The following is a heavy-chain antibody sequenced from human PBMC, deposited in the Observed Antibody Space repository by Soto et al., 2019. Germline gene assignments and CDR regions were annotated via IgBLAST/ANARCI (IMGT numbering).Heavy chain of an antibody. D-gene: IGHD1-7*01. CDR3: ARDHGGTNNWFDP. V-gene: IGHV3-21*01. CDR2: ISSSSSYI. J-gene: IGHJ5*02. Sequence: PGGSLRLSCAASGFTFSSYSMNWVRQAPGKGLEWVSSISSSSSYIYYADSVKGRFTISRDNAKNSLYLQMNSLRAEDTAVYYSARDHGGTNNWFDPWGQGTLVTVSS. CDR1: GFTFSSYS.